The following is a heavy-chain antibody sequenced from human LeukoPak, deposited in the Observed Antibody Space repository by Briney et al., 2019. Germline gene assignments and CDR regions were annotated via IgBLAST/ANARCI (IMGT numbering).Heavy chain of an antibody. CDR1: GFTFSSYW. V-gene: IGHV3-74*01. D-gene: IGHD2-21*01. Sequence: GGSLRLFCAASGFTFSSYWMHWVRQDPGKGLVWVSRINSDGSSTSYADSVKGRFTICRDNAKNTLYLQMNSLRAEDTAVYYCARARILAYCGGDCSSYYFDYWGQGTLVTVSS. J-gene: IGHJ4*02. CDR2: INSDGSST. CDR3: ARARILAYCGGDCSSYYFDY.